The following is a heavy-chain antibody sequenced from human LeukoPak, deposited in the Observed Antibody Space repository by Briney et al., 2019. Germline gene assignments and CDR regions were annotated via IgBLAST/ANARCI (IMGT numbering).Heavy chain of an antibody. CDR1: GFTFSSYW. V-gene: IGHV3-7*03. Sequence: GGSLRLSCAASGFTFSSYWMSWVRQAPGKGLEWVANIKQDGSEKYYVDSVKGRFTISRDNAKNSLYLQMNSLRAEDTAVHYCARDRLWFGELFLDYWGQGTLVTVSS. CDR2: IKQDGSEK. J-gene: IGHJ4*02. D-gene: IGHD3-10*01. CDR3: ARDRLWFGELFLDY.